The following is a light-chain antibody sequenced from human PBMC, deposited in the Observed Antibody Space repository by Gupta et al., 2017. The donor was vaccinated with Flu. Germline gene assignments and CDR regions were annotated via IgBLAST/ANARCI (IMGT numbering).Light chain of an antibody. Sequence: QSALTQPRSVSGSPGKSVTISCTGTSTDVGGYNYVSWYQQHPGKAPKLMIYDITERPSGVPNRFSGSKSGDTASLTISGLQAEDEADYYCCSFAGRYTSIFGGGTKLTVL. V-gene: IGLV2-11*01. CDR1: STDVGGYNY. CDR2: DIT. J-gene: IGLJ2*01. CDR3: CSFAGRYTSI.